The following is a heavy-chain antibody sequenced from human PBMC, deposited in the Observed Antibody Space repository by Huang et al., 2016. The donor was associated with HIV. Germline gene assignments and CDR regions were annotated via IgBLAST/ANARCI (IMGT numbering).Heavy chain of an antibody. V-gene: IGHV4-39*01. D-gene: IGHD3-10*01. Sequence: QLQLQESGPGLVKPSETLSLTCTVSDGSISSSSYYWGWIRQPPGKGLEWIATFFYDGNTYNNPSLKSRVPISVYTSKNQFSLNLSSVTAADTAVYYCAAMVRGVISYFDYWGQGTLVTVSS. CDR2: FFYDGNT. CDR1: DGSISSSSYY. J-gene: IGHJ4*02. CDR3: AAMVRGVISYFDY.